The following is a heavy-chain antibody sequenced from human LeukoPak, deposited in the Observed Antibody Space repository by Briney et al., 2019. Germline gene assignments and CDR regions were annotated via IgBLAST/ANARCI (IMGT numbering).Heavy chain of an antibody. CDR2: IIPILGIA. J-gene: IGHJ6*02. Sequence: SVKVSCKASGGTFSSYAISWVRQAPGQGLEWMGRIIPILGIANYAQKFQGRVTITADKSTSTAYMELSSLRSDDTAVYYCARDMIVVVITSGARHDYGMDVWGQGTTVTVSS. CDR3: ARDMIVVVITSGARHDYGMDV. D-gene: IGHD3-22*01. V-gene: IGHV1-69*04. CDR1: GGTFSSYA.